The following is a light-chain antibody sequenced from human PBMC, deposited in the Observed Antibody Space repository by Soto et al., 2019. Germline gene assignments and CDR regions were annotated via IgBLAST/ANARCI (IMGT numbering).Light chain of an antibody. Sequence: IVLTQSPGTLSLSPGERATLSCRASQTGSNSYLAWYQQKPGQAPRLLIYRTSNRATGIPDRFSGSGSGTDFTLTISRLEPEDFAVYWCQQYDSSPRTFGQGTKVDIK. CDR1: QTGSNSY. CDR3: QQYDSSPRT. CDR2: RTS. V-gene: IGKV3-20*01. J-gene: IGKJ1*01.